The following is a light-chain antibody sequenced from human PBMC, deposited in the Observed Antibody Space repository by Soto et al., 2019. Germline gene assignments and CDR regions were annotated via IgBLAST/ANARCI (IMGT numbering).Light chain of an antibody. Sequence: EIVMTQSPVTLSVSPGERATLSCRASQSVRSNLAWYQQKPGQAPRLVIYDASNRATGIPARFSGSRSGTDFTLTISRLEPEDFAVYYCQQYGSSLSITFGQGTRLEIK. CDR1: QSVRSN. J-gene: IGKJ5*01. CDR2: DAS. CDR3: QQYGSSLSIT. V-gene: IGKV3-20*01.